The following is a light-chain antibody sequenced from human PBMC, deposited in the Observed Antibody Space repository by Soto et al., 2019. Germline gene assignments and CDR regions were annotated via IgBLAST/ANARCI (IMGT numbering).Light chain of an antibody. V-gene: IGKV3-11*01. CDR2: DAS. J-gene: IGKJ4*01. Sequence: EIVLTQSPATLSLSPGERATLSCRASQSVSNYLAWYQQKPGQAPRLLIYDASNRATGIPARFSGSGSGTDFTLTISSLELEDFTVYYCQQRSNWPRLTFGGGTKVEIK. CDR1: QSVSNY. CDR3: QQRSNWPRLT.